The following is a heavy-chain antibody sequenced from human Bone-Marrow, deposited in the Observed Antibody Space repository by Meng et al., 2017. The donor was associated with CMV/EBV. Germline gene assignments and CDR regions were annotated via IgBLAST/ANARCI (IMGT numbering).Heavy chain of an antibody. CDR3: AADYDSSGYYGGWFDP. CDR1: GGTFRNFA. CDR2: MNPNSGNT. D-gene: IGHD3-22*01. V-gene: IGHV1-8*01. J-gene: IGHJ5*02. Sequence: SGGTFRNFAGSWVRRAPGQGLEWMGWMNPNSGNTGYAQKCQGRVTMTRNTSISTAYMELSSLRSEDTAVYYCAADYDSSGYYGGWFDPWGQGTLVTVSS.